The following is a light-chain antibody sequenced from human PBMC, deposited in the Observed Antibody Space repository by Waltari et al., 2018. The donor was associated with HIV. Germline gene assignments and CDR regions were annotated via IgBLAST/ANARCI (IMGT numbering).Light chain of an antibody. CDR1: QSVSSY. J-gene: IGKJ5*01. CDR3: QQRDSWPRGIT. CDR2: DAS. V-gene: IGKV3-11*01. Sequence: IVLTQSPATLSLSPGESATLSCRASQSVSSYLAWYQHKPGQAPRLLIYDASNRATGIPARFSGSGSGTDFTLTISNLEPEDSAVYYCQQRDSWPRGITFGQGTRLEIK.